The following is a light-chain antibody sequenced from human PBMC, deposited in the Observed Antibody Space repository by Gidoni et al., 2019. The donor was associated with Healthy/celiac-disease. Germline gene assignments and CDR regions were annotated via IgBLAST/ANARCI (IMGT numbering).Light chain of an antibody. CDR2: AAS. CDR1: QGIRND. V-gene: IGKV1-6*01. J-gene: IGKJ1*01. CDR3: LQDYNYPWT. Sequence: AIQMTQSPSSLSASVGDRVTITCRASQGIRNDLGWYQQKPGKAPKLLIYAASSLQSGVPSRFSDSGSGTDFTLTISSLQPEDCATYYCLQDYNYPWTFGQGTKVEIK.